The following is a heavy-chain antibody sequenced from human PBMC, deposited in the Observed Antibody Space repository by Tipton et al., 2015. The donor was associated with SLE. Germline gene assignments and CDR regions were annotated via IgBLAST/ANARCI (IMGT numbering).Heavy chain of an antibody. D-gene: IGHD3-22*01. J-gene: IGHJ4*02. CDR2: IYHSGAT. Sequence: TLSLTCTVSGDSISSSNWWSWVRQPPGKGLEWIGEIYHSGATNYNPSLKSRVAISVDRSKNQFSLRLSAVTAADTAVYYCARDRDSSGSFDHWGQGTLVTVSS. V-gene: IGHV4-4*02. CDR1: GDSISSSNW. CDR3: ARDRDSSGSFDH.